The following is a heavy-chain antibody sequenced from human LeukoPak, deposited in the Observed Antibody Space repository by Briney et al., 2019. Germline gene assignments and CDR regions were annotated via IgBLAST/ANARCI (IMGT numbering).Heavy chain of an antibody. Sequence: GGSLRLSCAASGFIFSSYAMSWVRQAPGKGLEWVSALSGSGGNTYYADSVKGRFTISRDNSKSTLCLQMNSLRGDDTAVYYCAKAEGYDILTGLDYWGQGTLVTVSS. J-gene: IGHJ4*02. CDR2: LSGSGGNT. CDR1: GFIFSSYA. V-gene: IGHV3-23*01. D-gene: IGHD3-9*01. CDR3: AKAEGYDILTGLDY.